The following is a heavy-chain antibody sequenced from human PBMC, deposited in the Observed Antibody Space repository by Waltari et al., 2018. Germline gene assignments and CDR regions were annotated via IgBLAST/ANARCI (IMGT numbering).Heavy chain of an antibody. CDR1: GGSISSYY. V-gene: IGHV4-59*01. D-gene: IGHD6-25*01. Sequence: VQLQESGPGLVKPSETLSLTCTVSGGSISSYYWSWIRQPPGKGLEWIGYIYYSGSTNYNPSLKSRVTISVDTSKNQFSLKLSSVTAADTAAYYCAREAGFFDYWGQGTLVTVSS. J-gene: IGHJ4*02. CDR2: IYYSGST. CDR3: AREAGFFDY.